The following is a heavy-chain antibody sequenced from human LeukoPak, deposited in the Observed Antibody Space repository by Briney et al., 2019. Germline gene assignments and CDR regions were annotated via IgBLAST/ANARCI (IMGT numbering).Heavy chain of an antibody. CDR2: IYYSGST. D-gene: IGHD3-10*01. V-gene: IGHV4-39*07. CDR3: ARDQWFGEDHYGMDV. Sequence: SETLSLTCTVSGGSISSSSYYWGWIRQPPEKGLEWIGSIYYSGSTNYNPSLKSRVTISVDTSKNQFSLKLSSVTAADTAVYYCARDQWFGEDHYGMDVWGQGTTVTVSS. CDR1: GGSISSSSYY. J-gene: IGHJ6*02.